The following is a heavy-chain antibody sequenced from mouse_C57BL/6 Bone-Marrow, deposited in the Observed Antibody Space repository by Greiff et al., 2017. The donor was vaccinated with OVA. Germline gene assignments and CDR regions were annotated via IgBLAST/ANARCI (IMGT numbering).Heavy chain of an antibody. Sequence: EVKLVESGGGLVKPGGSLKLSCAASGFTFSSYAMSWVRQTPEKRLEWVATISDGGSYTYYPDNVKGRFTISRDNAKNNLYLQMIHLKSEDTAMYYCAREGYYGFPFAYWGQGTLVTVSA. CDR3: AREGYYGFPFAY. D-gene: IGHD1-1*01. J-gene: IGHJ3*01. V-gene: IGHV5-4*01. CDR1: GFTFSSYA. CDR2: ISDGGSYT.